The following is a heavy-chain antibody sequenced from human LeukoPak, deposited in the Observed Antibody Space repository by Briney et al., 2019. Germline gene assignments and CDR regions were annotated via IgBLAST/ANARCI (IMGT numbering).Heavy chain of an antibody. CDR1: GNSVSSNSVT. CDR2: TYYRSTWYN. V-gene: IGHV6-1*01. J-gene: IGHJ5*02. Sequence: QTLSLTCAISGNSVSSNSVTWNWIRQSPSRGLEWLGRTYYRSTWYNDYAVSVRGRITVNPDTSKNQFSLHLNSVTPEDTAVYYCARRLTQYDCFDPWGQGILVTVSS. D-gene: IGHD2-2*01. CDR3: ARRLTQYDCFDP.